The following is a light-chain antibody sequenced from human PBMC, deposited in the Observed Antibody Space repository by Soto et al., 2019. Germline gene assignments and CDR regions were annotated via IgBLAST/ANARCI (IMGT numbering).Light chain of an antibody. V-gene: IGKV1-17*01. J-gene: IGKJ1*01. CDR2: AAS. CDR3: LQHHSYFWT. Sequence: DIHMTQSPSSLSASVGDRVTITCRASQDVRDNLGWYQQKPGTAPKRLIYAASTLQSGVPSRFSGSGSGTEFTLTISSLQPEDFATYFCLQHHSYFWTFGQGTKVDIK. CDR1: QDVRDN.